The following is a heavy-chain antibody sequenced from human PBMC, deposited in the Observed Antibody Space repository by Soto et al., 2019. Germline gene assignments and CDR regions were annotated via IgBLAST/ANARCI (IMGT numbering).Heavy chain of an antibody. CDR2: ISSSSSTI. D-gene: IGHD5-18*01. Sequence: EVQLVESGGGLVQPGGSLRLSCAASGFTFSSYSMNWVRQAPGKGLEWVSYISSSSSTIYYADSVKGRFTISRDNAKNALYLQMNSLRAEDTAVYYCAREGGPTAMDQDNGFDPWGQGTLVTVSS. J-gene: IGHJ5*02. CDR3: AREGGPTAMDQDNGFDP. CDR1: GFTFSSYS. V-gene: IGHV3-48*01.